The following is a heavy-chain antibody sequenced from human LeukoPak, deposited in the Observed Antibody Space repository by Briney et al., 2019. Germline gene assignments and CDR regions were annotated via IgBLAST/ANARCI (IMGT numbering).Heavy chain of an antibody. CDR1: GDSVSSNSAT. Sequence: SQALSLTCAISGDSVSSNSATWNWIRQSPSRGLEWLGRTYYRSTWYNDYAVSVRGRITVNPDTSKNQFSLHLNSVTPEDTAVYYCARGTDFDYWGQGTLVTVSS. V-gene: IGHV6-1*01. CDR3: ARGTDFDY. J-gene: IGHJ4*02. D-gene: IGHD2-2*01. CDR2: TYYRSTWYN.